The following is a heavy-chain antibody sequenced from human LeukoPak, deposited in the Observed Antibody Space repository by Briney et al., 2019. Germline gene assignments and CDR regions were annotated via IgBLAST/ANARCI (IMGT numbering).Heavy chain of an antibody. J-gene: IGHJ6*02. Sequence: GGSLRLSCAASGFSFSSYGMHWVRQGPGKGLEWVAVISYDGSNKYYAGSVKGRFTISRDNSKNTLYLQMNSLRAEDTAVYYCAKADRTNLLWFGDSPLYGMDVWGQGTTVTVSS. D-gene: IGHD3-10*01. V-gene: IGHV3-30*18. CDR2: ISYDGSNK. CDR1: GFSFSSYG. CDR3: AKADRTNLLWFGDSPLYGMDV.